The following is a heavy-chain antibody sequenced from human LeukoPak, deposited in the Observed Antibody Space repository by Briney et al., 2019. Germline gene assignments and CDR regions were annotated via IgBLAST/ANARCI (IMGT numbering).Heavy chain of an antibody. CDR1: GFTVSLYY. Sequence: GGSLRLSCAASGFTVSLYYMTWVRQAPGKGLEWVSVIYSGGPTYYADSVKGRFTISRDNSKNTVYLQMNSLRAEDTAVYYCAGYNWNHWGQGTLVTVSS. D-gene: IGHD1-20*01. CDR2: IYSGGPT. CDR3: AGYNWNH. J-gene: IGHJ5*02. V-gene: IGHV3-53*01.